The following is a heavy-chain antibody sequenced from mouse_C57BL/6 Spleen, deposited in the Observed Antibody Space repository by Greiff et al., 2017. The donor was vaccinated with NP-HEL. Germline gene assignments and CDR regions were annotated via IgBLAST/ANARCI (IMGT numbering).Heavy chain of an antibody. V-gene: IGHV7-3*01. CDR3: ARYETTVVSWYCDV. CDR2: IRNKANGYTT. CDR1: GFTFTDYY. J-gene: IGHJ1*03. Sequence: EVHLVESGGGLVQPGGSLSLSCAASGFTFTDYYMSWVRQPPGQALEWLGFIRNKANGYTTEYSASVKGRFTISRDNSQSILYLQMNALRAEDSATYYCARYETTVVSWYCDVWGTGTTVTVSS. D-gene: IGHD1-1*01.